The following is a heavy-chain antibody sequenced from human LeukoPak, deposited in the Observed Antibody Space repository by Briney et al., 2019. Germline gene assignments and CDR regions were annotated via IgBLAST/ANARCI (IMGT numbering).Heavy chain of an antibody. D-gene: IGHD3-10*01. CDR2: ISGSGGST. V-gene: IGHV3-23*01. CDR3: AKDRTVRGVIPNWFDP. Sequence: GGSLRLSCAAPGFTFSSYAMSWVRQAPGKGLEWVSAISGSGGSTYYADSVKGRFTISRDNSKNTLYLQMNSLRAEDTAVYYCAKDRTVRGVIPNWFDPWGQGTLVTVSS. J-gene: IGHJ5*02. CDR1: GFTFSSYA.